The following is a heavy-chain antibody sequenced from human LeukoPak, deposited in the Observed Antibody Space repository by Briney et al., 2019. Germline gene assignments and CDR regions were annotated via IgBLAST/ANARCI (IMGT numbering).Heavy chain of an antibody. Sequence: ASVKVSCKASGYTFTGYYIHWVRQAPGQGLEWMGWINPNSGGTNYAQKFQGRVTMTRDTSISTAYMELSRLRSDDTAVYYCARDPSIKPYYYYYMDVWGKGTTVTVSS. J-gene: IGHJ6*03. CDR3: ARDPSIKPYYYYYMDV. CDR2: INPNSGGT. V-gene: IGHV1-2*02. D-gene: IGHD3-10*01. CDR1: GYTFTGYY.